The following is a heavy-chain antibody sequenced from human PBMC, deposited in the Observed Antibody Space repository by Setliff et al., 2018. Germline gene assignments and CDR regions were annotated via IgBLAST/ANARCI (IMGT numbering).Heavy chain of an antibody. D-gene: IGHD5-18*01. J-gene: IGHJ4*02. CDR1: GGTFTSYD. CDR2: MNPNSGNT. CDR3: ARRVGSVGIQLSDY. Sequence: ASVKVSCKASGGTFTSYDINWVRQATGQGLEWMGWMNPNSGNTGYAQKFQGRVTMTRNTSISTAYMELSSLRSEDTAVYYCARRVGSVGIQLSDYWGQGTLVTAPQ. V-gene: IGHV1-8*02.